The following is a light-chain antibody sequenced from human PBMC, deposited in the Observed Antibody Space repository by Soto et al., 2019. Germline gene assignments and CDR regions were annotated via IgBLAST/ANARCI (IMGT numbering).Light chain of an antibody. V-gene: IGLV4-69*01. Sequence: QLVLTQSPSASASLGASVKLTCTLSSGHSSYAIAWHQKQPEKGPRYLMDLNNDGSHTKGDGVPDRFSGSSSGAERYLIIPPPQSGEEATFYWQTGGRGIRVSGGGT. CDR3: QTGGRGIRV. CDR1: SGHSSYA. J-gene: IGLJ2*01. CDR2: LNNDGSH.